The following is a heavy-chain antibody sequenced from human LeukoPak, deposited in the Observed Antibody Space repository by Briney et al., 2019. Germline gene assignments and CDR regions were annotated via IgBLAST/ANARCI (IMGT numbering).Heavy chain of an antibody. CDR2: MYHRGTT. CDR3: AGRSGKYPYYFDY. Sequence: PSETLSLTCAVSGGSISSDDFSWSWIRQTPGKGLEWIGYMYHRGTTHYNPSLKSRVTISVGRSKNQFSLRLTSATAADTAVYYCAGRSGKYPYYFDYWGQGTLVTVSS. V-gene: IGHV4-30-2*01. J-gene: IGHJ4*02. D-gene: IGHD3-10*01. CDR1: GGSISSDDFS.